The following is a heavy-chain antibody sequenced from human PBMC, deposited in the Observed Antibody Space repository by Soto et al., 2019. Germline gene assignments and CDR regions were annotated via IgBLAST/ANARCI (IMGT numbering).Heavy chain of an antibody. CDR2: IYYSGST. V-gene: IGHV4-59*01. CDR3: ARVIAVAGFGVAFDI. J-gene: IGHJ3*02. Sequence: SETLSLTCTVSGGSISSYYWSWIRQPPGKGLEWIGYIYYSGSTNYNPSLKSRVTISVDTSKNQFSLKLSSVTAADTAVYYCARVIAVAGFGVAFDIWGQGTMVTVSS. CDR1: GGSISSYY. D-gene: IGHD6-19*01.